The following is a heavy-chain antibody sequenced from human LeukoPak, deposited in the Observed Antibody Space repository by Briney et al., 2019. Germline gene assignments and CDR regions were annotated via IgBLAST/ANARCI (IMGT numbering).Heavy chain of an antibody. CDR2: ISSSSSYI. J-gene: IGHJ4*02. CDR1: GFTFSSYS. Sequence: PGGSLRLSCAASGFTFSSYSMNWVRQAPGKGLEWVSSISSSSSYIYYADSVKGRFTISRDNAKNSLYLPMNSLRAEDTAVYYCARDQSTGYSSSWYGGYYFDYWGQGTLVTVSS. V-gene: IGHV3-21*01. D-gene: IGHD6-13*01. CDR3: ARDQSTGYSSSWYGGYYFDY.